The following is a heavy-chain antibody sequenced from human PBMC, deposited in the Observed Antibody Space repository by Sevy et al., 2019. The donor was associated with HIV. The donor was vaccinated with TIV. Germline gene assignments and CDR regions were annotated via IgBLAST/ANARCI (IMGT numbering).Heavy chain of an antibody. D-gene: IGHD2-15*01. J-gene: IGHJ6*03. CDR2: ISSSSSTI. CDR1: GFTFSSYS. V-gene: IGHV3-48*02. Sequence: GGSLRLSCAASGFTFSSYSMNWVRQAPGKGLEWVSYISSSSSTIYYADSVKGRFTISRDNAKNSLYLQMNSLRDEDTAVYYCAGDPNCSGGSCYGGADYYYYMDVWGKGTTVTVSS. CDR3: AGDPNCSGGSCYGGADYYYYMDV.